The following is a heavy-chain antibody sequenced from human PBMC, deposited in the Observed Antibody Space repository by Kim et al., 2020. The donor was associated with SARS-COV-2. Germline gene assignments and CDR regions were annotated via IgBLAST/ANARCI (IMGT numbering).Heavy chain of an antibody. CDR3: ARGTVWFGELSFVFDI. V-gene: IGHV4-34*01. Sequence: SETLSLTCTVYGGSFSDYYWSWIRQPPGKGLEWIGEINHGGSTNHNPFLKSRVTLSVDTSKNQFSLKLSAVTAADTAMYYCARGTVWFGELSFVFDIWGQGTMVAVSS. J-gene: IGHJ3*02. CDR2: INHGGST. D-gene: IGHD3-10*01. CDR1: GGSFSDYY.